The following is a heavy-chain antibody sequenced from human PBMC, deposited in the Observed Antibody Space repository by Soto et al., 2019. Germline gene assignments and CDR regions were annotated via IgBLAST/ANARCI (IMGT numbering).Heavy chain of an antibody. J-gene: IGHJ6*02. CDR2: INPSGGST. D-gene: IGHD3-9*01. V-gene: IGHV1-46*01. CDR3: AGQPQYYDILTGYYMGDYYYYGMDV. Sequence: ASVKVSCKASGYTFTSYYMHWVRQAPGQGLEWMGIINPSGGSTSYAQKFQGRVIMTRDTSTSTVYMELSSLRSEDTAVYYCAGQPQYYDILTGYYMGDYYYYGMDVWGHGTTVTVSS. CDR1: GYTFTSYY.